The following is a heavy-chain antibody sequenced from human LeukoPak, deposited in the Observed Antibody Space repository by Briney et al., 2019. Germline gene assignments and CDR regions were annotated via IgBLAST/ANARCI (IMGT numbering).Heavy chain of an antibody. CDR2: IYPGDSDT. CDR3: ARRYYGIDV. V-gene: IGHV5-51*01. J-gene: IGHJ6*02. CDR1: GYRFTTYW. Sequence: GESLKISFKGSGYRFTTYWIGWVRPMPGKGLEWMGIIYPGDSDTKYSPSFQGQVTISADKSISTAYLQWSSLKASDSAMYYCARRYYGIDVWGQGTTVTVSS.